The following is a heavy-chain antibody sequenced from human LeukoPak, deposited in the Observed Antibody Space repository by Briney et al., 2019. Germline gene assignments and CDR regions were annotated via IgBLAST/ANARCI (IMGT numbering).Heavy chain of an antibody. J-gene: IGHJ4*02. CDR3: ARGVVPAAFTLYDY. CDR2: IYHSGST. V-gene: IGHV4-30-2*01. CDR1: GGSISSGGYY. Sequence: SETLSLTCTVSGGSISSGGYYWSWIRQPPGKGLEWIGYIYHSGSTYYNPSLKSRVTISVDRSKNQFSLKLSSVTAADTAVYYCARGVVPAAFTLYDYWGQGTLVTVSS. D-gene: IGHD2-2*01.